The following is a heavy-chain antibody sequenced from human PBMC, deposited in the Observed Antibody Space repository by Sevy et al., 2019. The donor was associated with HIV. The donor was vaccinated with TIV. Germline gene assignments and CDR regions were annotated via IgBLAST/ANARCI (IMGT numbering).Heavy chain of an antibody. J-gene: IGHJ4*02. CDR3: AREWAEGITGNDY. D-gene: IGHD1-20*01. V-gene: IGHV3-7*01. CDR1: GFTFSSYW. Sequence: WGSLRLSCAASGFTFSSYWMSWVRQAPGKGLEWVANIKQDGSEKYYVDSVKGRFTISRDNAKNSLYLQMNSLRAEDTAVYYCAREWAEGITGNDYWGQGTLVTVSS. CDR2: IKQDGSEK.